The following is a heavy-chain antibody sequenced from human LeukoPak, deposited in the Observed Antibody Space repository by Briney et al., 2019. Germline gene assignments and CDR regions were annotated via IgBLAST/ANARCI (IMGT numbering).Heavy chain of an antibody. J-gene: IGHJ4*02. Sequence: GASAKVSCKASGGTFSSYAISWVRQAPGQGLEWMGGIIPIFGTANYAQKFQGRVTITADESTSTAYMELSSLRSEDTTVYYCARGLKRFGVGASTPNDYWGQGTLVTVSS. CDR1: GGTFSSYA. D-gene: IGHD3-10*01. CDR3: ARGLKRFGVGASTPNDY. V-gene: IGHV1-69*01. CDR2: IIPIFGTA.